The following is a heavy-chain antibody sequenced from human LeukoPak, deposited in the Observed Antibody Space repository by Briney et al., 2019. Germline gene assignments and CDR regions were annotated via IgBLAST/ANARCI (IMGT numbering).Heavy chain of an antibody. V-gene: IGHV3-23*01. J-gene: IGHJ4*02. CDR1: GFTFSSHA. CDR2: ISGSGGST. CDR3: AKDYYYDSSGYSFDY. D-gene: IGHD3-22*01. Sequence: PGGSLRLSCAASGFTFSSHAMSWVRQAPGKGLEWLSAISGSGGSTYYPASVNGRFTISRDNSKNTLYLQMNSLRAEDKAVYYCAKDYYYDSSGYSFDYWGQGTLVTVSS.